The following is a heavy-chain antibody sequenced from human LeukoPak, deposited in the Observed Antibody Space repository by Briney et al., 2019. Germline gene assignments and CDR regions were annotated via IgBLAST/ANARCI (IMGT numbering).Heavy chain of an antibody. V-gene: IGHV3-30*04. CDR1: GFTFSTYT. Sequence: GGSLRLSCAASGFTFSTYTMHWVRQTPGKGLEWVAVISYDGSNKYYADSVKGRFTISRDNSKNTLYLQMNSLRAEDTAVYYCARDPLGGTHLIHGYNPNFDYWGQGTLVTVSS. D-gene: IGHD5-24*01. J-gene: IGHJ4*02. CDR3: ARDPLGGTHLIHGYNPNFDY. CDR2: ISYDGSNK.